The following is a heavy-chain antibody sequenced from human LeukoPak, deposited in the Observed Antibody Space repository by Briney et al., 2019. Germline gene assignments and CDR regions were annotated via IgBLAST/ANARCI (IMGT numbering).Heavy chain of an antibody. CDR1: GFTFSSYD. D-gene: IGHD1-26*01. Sequence: GGSLRLSCAASGFTFSSYDMSWVRQGPGKGLEWVSAISGSGGSTYFADSLKGRFTVSRDNSKNTVYLQMNSLRAEDTAVYYCAKDRASGTYFDYWGQGALVTVSS. V-gene: IGHV3-23*01. J-gene: IGHJ4*02. CDR2: ISGSGGST. CDR3: AKDRASGTYFDY.